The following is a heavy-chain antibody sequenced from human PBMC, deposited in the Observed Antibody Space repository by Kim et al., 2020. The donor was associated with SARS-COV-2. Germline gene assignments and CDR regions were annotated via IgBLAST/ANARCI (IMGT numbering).Heavy chain of an antibody. CDR3: ARLPWYYDFWSDNPIPDYYYGMDV. D-gene: IGHD3-3*01. J-gene: IGHJ6*02. V-gene: IGHV1-2*02. Sequence: ASVKVSCKASGYTFTGYYMHWVRQAPGQGLEWMGWINPNSGGTNYAQKFQGRVTMTRDTSISTAYMELSRLRSDDTAVYYCARLPWYYDFWSDNPIPDYYYGMDVWGQGTTVTVSS. CDR2: INPNSGGT. CDR1: GYTFTGYY.